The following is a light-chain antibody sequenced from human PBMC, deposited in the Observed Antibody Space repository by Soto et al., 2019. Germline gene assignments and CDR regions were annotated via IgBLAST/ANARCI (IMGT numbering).Light chain of an antibody. J-gene: IGKJ4*01. CDR2: GAS. V-gene: IGKV3-15*01. Sequence: EIVMTQSPDTLSVSPGERATLFCRASQSVSSTVAWYQQRPGRAPRLPIYGASTRATGIPARFSGSGSGTEFTLTISSLQSEDFAVYYCQQYNDWLTFGGGTKVDIK. CDR1: QSVSST. CDR3: QQYNDWLT.